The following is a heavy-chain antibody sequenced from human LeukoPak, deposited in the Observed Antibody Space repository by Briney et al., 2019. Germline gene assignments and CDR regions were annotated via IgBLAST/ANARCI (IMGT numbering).Heavy chain of an antibody. V-gene: IGHV3-21*01. J-gene: IGHJ4*02. Sequence: PGGSLRLSCAASGFTFSSYAMHWVRQAPGKGLEWVSSITSTSSYIWYADSVKGRFTFSRDNAQNSLYLQMNSLRVEDTAVYYCVRELSGSGDVYYFDHWGQGALVTVSS. CDR2: ITSTSSYI. CDR1: GFTFSSYA. D-gene: IGHD6-19*01. CDR3: VRELSGSGDVYYFDH.